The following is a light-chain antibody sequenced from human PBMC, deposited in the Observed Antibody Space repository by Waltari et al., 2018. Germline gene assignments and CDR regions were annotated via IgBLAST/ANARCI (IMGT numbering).Light chain of an antibody. CDR3: SSYRGGITLVV. CDR1: TSHSGGYNY. Sequence: QSALAQPASVSGAPSQSITLSCAGTTSHSGGYNYDSWYQVHSDKVPKFVIYEVYKRPSNISNRLSGSKSGNTASLTISGLQAEDEADYYCSSYRGGITLVVFGSGTKVTVL. CDR2: EVY. J-gene: IGLJ1*01. V-gene: IGLV2-14*01.